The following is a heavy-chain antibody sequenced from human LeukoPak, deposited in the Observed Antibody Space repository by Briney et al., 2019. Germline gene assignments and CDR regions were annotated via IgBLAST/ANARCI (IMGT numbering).Heavy chain of an antibody. CDR3: ARTPNLHIDY. CDR1: GFTFSSYG. J-gene: IGHJ4*02. D-gene: IGHD1-14*01. V-gene: IGHV3-30*02. Sequence: GSLRLSCAASGFTFSSYGMHWVRQAPGKGLEWVAFIRYDGSNKYYADSVKGRFTISRDNSKNTLYLQMNSLRAEDTAVYYCARTPNLHIDYRGQGTLVTVSS. CDR2: IRYDGSNK.